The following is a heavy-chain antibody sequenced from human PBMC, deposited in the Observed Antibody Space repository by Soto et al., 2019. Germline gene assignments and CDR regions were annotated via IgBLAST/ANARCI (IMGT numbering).Heavy chain of an antibody. D-gene: IGHD3-10*01. CDR1: GGSISSGGYY. Sequence: QVQLQESGPGLVKPSQTLSLTCTVSGGSISSGGYYWSWIRQHPGKGLEWIGYIYYSGSTYYNPSLKSRVPISVDTSKSQFSLKLSSVTAADTAVYYCARGRGSMVRGAAYYFDYWGQGTLVTVSS. CDR3: ARGRGSMVRGAAYYFDY. CDR2: IYYSGST. V-gene: IGHV4-31*03. J-gene: IGHJ4*02.